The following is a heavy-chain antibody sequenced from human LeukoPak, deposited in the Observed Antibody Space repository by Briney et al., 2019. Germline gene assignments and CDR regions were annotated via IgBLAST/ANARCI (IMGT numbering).Heavy chain of an antibody. CDR3: AKDGYSSCCYYWFDP. Sequence: GGSLRLSCATSGFTFSNYWMSWVRQAPGKGLEWVANIKQDGSEKYYVDSVKGRFTISRDNAKNTLYLQMNSLRAEDTAVYYCAKDGYSSCCYYWFDPWGQGTLVTVSS. J-gene: IGHJ5*02. D-gene: IGHD6-13*01. CDR1: GFTFSNYW. CDR2: IKQDGSEK. V-gene: IGHV3-7*03.